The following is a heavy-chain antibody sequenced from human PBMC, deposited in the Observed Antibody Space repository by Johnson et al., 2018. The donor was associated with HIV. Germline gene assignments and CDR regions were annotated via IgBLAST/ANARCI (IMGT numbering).Heavy chain of an antibody. Sequence: MLLVESGGGVVRPGGSLRLSCAASGFTFDDYGMSWVRQAPGKGMEWVSGMSWYSGSIGYADSVKGRFTISRDNAKNSLYLQMNSLSAEDTALYYCAKGQSSCYPKDAFDIWGRGTIVTISS. J-gene: IGHJ3*02. V-gene: IGHV3-20*04. CDR3: AKGQSSCYPKDAFDI. CDR2: MSWYSGSI. CDR1: GFTFDDYG. D-gene: IGHD3-22*01.